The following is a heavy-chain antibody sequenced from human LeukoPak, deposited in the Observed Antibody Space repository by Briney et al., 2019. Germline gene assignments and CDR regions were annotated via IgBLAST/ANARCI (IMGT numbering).Heavy chain of an antibody. CDR1: GGTFSSYA. Sequence: SVKDSCKASGGTFSSYAISWVRQAPGQGLEWMGGIIPIFGTANYAQKFQGRDTITADESTSTAYMELSSLRSEDTAVYYCARGPGYSGYDSPGWYTIRFDYWGQGTLVTVSS. CDR3: ARGPGYSGYDSPGWYTIRFDY. V-gene: IGHV1-69*01. CDR2: IIPIFGTA. D-gene: IGHD5-12*01. J-gene: IGHJ4*02.